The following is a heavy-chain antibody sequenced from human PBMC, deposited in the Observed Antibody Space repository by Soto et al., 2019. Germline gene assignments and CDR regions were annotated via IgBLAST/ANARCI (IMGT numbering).Heavy chain of an antibody. D-gene: IGHD3-22*01. CDR1: GFTFSSYA. J-gene: IGHJ4*02. Sequence: GGSLRLSCAASGFTFSSYAMHWVRQAPGKGLEWVAVISYDGSNKYYADSVKGRFTISRDNSKNTLYLQMNSLRAEDTAVYYCARYWYYYDSSGALDYWGQGTLVTVSS. CDR2: ISYDGSNK. V-gene: IGHV3-30-3*01. CDR3: ARYWYYYDSSGALDY.